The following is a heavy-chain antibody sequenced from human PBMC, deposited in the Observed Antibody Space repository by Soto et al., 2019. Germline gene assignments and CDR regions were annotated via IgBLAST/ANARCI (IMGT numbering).Heavy chain of an antibody. CDR2: IYYSGST. V-gene: IGHV4-30-4*01. D-gene: IGHD3-3*01. J-gene: IGHJ4*02. CDR3: ARAEYKGYDFWSGPTGFDY. Sequence: SETLSLTCTVSGGSISSGDYYWSWIRQPPGKGLEWIGYIYYSGSTYYSPSLKSRVTISVDTSKNQFSLKLSSVTAADTAVYYCARAEYKGYDFWSGPTGFDYWGQGTLVTVSS. CDR1: GGSISSGDYY.